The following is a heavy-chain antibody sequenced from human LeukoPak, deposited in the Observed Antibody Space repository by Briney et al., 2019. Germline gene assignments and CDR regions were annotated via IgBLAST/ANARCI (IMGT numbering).Heavy chain of an antibody. CDR1: GFTFSDHY. J-gene: IGHJ6*02. V-gene: IGHV3-72*01. Sequence: GGSLRLSCAASGFTFSDHYMDWVRQAPGKGLECVGRVRSKASNYTTLYAASVKGRFTISRDDSENSLYLQMNSLKTEDTAVYYCVRDRPMVRGSGERYYYYGMDVWGQGTTVTVSS. CDR3: VRDRPMVRGSGERYYYYGMDV. D-gene: IGHD3-10*01. CDR2: VRSKASNYTT.